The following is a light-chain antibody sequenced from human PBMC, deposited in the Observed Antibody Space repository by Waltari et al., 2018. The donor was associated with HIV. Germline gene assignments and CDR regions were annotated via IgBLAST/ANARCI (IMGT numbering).Light chain of an antibody. CDR3: SSHTSTSTYV. CDR1: SSDVGSYNR. J-gene: IGLJ1*01. CDR2: EVT. Sequence: QSALTQPPSVSGSPGQSVTISCTGTSSDVGSYNRVSWYQQPPGTAPKLVIYEVTNRPSGVPDRFSGSKSGNTASLTISGLQAEDEADYYCSSHTSTSTYVFGTGTKVTVL. V-gene: IGLV2-18*02.